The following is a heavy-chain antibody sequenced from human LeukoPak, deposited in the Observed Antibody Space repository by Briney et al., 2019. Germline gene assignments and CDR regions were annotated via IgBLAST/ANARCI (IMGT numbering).Heavy chain of an antibody. CDR2: TYYRSKWYN. CDR1: GDSVSSNTVA. CDR3: ARDWALPDTAMVTKLGYYYGMDV. D-gene: IGHD5-18*01. J-gene: IGHJ6*02. Sequence: SQTLSLTCAISGDSVSSNTVAWNWIRQSPSRGLEWLGRTYYRSKWYNDYAVSVKSRITIDPDTSKNQFSQQLNSVTPEDTAVYYCARDWALPDTAMVTKLGYYYGMDVWGQGTTVTVSS. V-gene: IGHV6-1*01.